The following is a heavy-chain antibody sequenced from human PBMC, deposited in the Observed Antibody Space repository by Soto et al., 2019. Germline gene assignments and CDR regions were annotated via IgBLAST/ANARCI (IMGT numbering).Heavy chain of an antibody. Sequence: SETLSLTCRVSGVSLTSHYWTWIRQSPGKGLEWIGYIYYSGSTNYSPSLKSRLTMSIDTPSNQFSLNLSSVTAADTAIYYCARLRDRSGTASIYDGMDVWGPGTMVTVSS. CDR2: IYYSGST. CDR1: GVSLTSHY. D-gene: IGHD3-22*01. J-gene: IGHJ6*02. CDR3: ARLRDRSGTASIYDGMDV. V-gene: IGHV4-59*11.